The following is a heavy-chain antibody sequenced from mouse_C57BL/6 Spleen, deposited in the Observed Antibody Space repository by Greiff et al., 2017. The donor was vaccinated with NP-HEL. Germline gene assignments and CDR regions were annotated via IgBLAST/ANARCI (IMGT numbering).Heavy chain of an antibody. Sequence: DVKLVESGGDLVKPGGSLKLSCAASGFTFSSYGMSWVRQTPDKRLEWVATISSGGSYTYYPDSVKGRFTISRDNAKNTLYLQMSSLKSEDTAMYYCASPLYYDYDEFAYWGQGTLVTVSA. J-gene: IGHJ3*01. CDR3: ASPLYYDYDEFAY. CDR1: GFTFSSYG. CDR2: ISSGGSYT. V-gene: IGHV5-6*02. D-gene: IGHD2-4*01.